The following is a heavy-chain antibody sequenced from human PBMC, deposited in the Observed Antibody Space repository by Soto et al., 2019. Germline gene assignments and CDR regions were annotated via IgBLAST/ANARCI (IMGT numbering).Heavy chain of an antibody. Sequence: EVQLVESGGGLVQPGGSLRLSCAASGFTVSSNYMSWVRQAPGKGLEWVSVIYSGGSTYYADSVKGRFTISRHNSKNTLYLHMNSLRAKDTTVYYCARDYVVATRYYYGMDVWGQGTTLTVSS. V-gene: IGHV3-53*04. J-gene: IGHJ6*02. CDR3: ARDYVVATRYYYGMDV. D-gene: IGHD5-12*01. CDR1: GFTVSSNY. CDR2: IYSGGST.